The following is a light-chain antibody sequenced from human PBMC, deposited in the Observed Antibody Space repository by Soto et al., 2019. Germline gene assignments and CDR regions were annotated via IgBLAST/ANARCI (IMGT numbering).Light chain of an antibody. J-gene: IGLJ2*01. CDR3: AAWDDSLNGLVV. CDR2: SDN. Sequence: QLVLTQPPSASGTPGQRVTISCSGSRSNIGTNTVNWYQHLPGTAPHLLIYSDNQWPSGVPDRFSGSKSGTSASLAISGLQSEDEADYYCAAWDDSLNGLVVFGGGTKLTVL. V-gene: IGLV1-44*01. CDR1: RSNIGTNT.